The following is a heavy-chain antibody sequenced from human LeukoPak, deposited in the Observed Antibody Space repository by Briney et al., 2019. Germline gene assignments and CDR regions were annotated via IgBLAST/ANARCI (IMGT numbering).Heavy chain of an antibody. J-gene: IGHJ5*02. D-gene: IGHD2-2*01. CDR1: GFTFDDYG. V-gene: IGHV3-20*04. CDR2: INWNGGST. Sequence: TGGSLRLSCAASGFTFDDYGMSWVRHARGKGLEGVSGINWNGGSTGYADSVKGRFTISRDNAKNSLYLQMNSLRAEDTALYYCARGGYCSSTSCSHNWFDPWGQGTLVTVSS. CDR3: ARGGYCSSTSCSHNWFDP.